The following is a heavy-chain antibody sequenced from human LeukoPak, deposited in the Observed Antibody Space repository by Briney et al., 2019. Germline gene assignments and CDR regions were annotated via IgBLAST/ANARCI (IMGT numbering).Heavy chain of an antibody. Sequence: HSGGSLRLSCATSGFTFTRYWMAWIRQSPGKGVEWVANVKQDGSQAYYLESVEGRFTISRDNAKTSLYLHMNNLRAEDTAVYYCSNGIYDSSYWGQGTLVTVSS. D-gene: IGHD6-6*01. CDR2: VKQDGSQA. V-gene: IGHV3-7*01. CDR3: SNGIYDSSY. CDR1: GFTFTRYW. J-gene: IGHJ4*02.